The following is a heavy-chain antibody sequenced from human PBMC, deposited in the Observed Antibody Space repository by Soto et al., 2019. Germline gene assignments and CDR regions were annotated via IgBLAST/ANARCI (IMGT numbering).Heavy chain of an antibody. CDR3: AKDRTVTMIVVGPFDY. Sequence: GGSLRLSCAASGFTFSSYAMSWVRQAPGKGLEWVSAISGSGGSTYYADSVKGRFTISRDNSKNTLYLQMNSLRAEDTAVYYCAKDRTVTMIVVGPFDYWGQGTLVTVSS. CDR1: GFTFSSYA. D-gene: IGHD3-22*01. J-gene: IGHJ4*02. V-gene: IGHV3-23*01. CDR2: ISGSGGST.